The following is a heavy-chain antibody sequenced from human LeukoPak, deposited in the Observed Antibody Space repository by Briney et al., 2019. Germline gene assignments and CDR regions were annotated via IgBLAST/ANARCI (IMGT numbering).Heavy chain of an antibody. V-gene: IGHV3-48*03. Sequence: GGSLRLSCAASGFTFSSYEMNWVRQAPGKGLEWVSYISSSGTTIYYADSVKGRFTISRDNAKNSLFLQMNSLRAEDTAVYYCARDRSTMPNWGQGSLVTVSS. CDR3: ARDRSTMPN. CDR2: ISSSGTTI. J-gene: IGHJ4*02. CDR1: GFTFSSYE. D-gene: IGHD5-24*01.